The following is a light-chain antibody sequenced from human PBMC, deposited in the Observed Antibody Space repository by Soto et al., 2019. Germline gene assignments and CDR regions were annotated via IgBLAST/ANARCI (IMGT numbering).Light chain of an antibody. CDR3: AAWDDSLTAYV. CDR2: NNN. V-gene: IGLV1-47*02. J-gene: IGLJ1*01. Sequence: VLTQPPSASGTPGQRVTISCSGRSSNIGSTFVYWHQQLPGTAPKLLISNNNRRPSGAPDRFSGSKSGSSASLAISGLRSEDEADYFCAAWDDSLTAYVFGIGTKVTVL. CDR1: SSNIGSTF.